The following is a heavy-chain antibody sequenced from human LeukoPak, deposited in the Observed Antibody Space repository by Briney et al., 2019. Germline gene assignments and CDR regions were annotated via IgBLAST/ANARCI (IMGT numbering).Heavy chain of an antibody. V-gene: IGHV3-20*04. CDR1: GFTFDDYG. Sequence: GGSLSLSCAASGFTFDDYGRSGVRKAPGKGLEGASGINWNGGSTGYADSVKGRFTISRDNAKSSLYLQMNSLRAEDTAVYYCARDSGNYLDAFDIWGQGTMVTVSS. J-gene: IGHJ3*02. CDR2: INWNGGST. D-gene: IGHD1-7*01. CDR3: ARDSGNYLDAFDI.